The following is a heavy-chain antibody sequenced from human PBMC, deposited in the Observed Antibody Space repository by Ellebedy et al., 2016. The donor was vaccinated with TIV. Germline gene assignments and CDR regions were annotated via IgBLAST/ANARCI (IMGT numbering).Heavy chain of an antibody. D-gene: IGHD6-19*01. CDR3: ARHYAPRITLAGLDS. CDR1: GYSFSRQW. Sequence: GESLKISCKGSGYSFSRQWIGWVRQMPGKGLEWMGVIYPDDSDTRYSPTFQGQVTISADKSISTAYLQWSSLQASDTAIYYCARHYAPRITLAGLDSWGQGTLVTVSS. CDR2: IYPDDSDT. V-gene: IGHV5-51*01. J-gene: IGHJ4*02.